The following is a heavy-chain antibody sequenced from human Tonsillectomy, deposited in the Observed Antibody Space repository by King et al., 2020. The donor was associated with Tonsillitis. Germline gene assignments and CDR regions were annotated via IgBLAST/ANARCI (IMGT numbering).Heavy chain of an antibody. D-gene: IGHD6-19*01. Sequence: QLQESGPGLVKPSETLSLTCTVSGGSISSYYWSWLRQPPGKGLEWIGYIYYSGSTNYNPSLKSRVTISVDTSKNQFSLKLSSVTAADTAVYYCARVHSGWYYFDYWGQGTLVTVSS. CDR3: ARVHSGWYYFDY. V-gene: IGHV4-59*01. J-gene: IGHJ4*02. CDR1: GGSISSYY. CDR2: IYYSGST.